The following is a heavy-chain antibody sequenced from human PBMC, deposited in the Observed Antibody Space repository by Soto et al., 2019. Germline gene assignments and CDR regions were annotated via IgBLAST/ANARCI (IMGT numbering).Heavy chain of an antibody. CDR1: GFTVSSYS. CDR2: ISSSSSYI. J-gene: IGHJ3*02. V-gene: IGHV3-21*01. Sequence: PGGSLRLTCAASGFTVSSYSMNWVRQAPGKGLEWVSSISSSSSYIYYADSVKGRFTISRDNAKNSLYLQMNSLRAEDTAVYYCAREYCSGGSCWPDAFDIWGQGTMVTVSS. D-gene: IGHD2-15*01. CDR3: AREYCSGGSCWPDAFDI.